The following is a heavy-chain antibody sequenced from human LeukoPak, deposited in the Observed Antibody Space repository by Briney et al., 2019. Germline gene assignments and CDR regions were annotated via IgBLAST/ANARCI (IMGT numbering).Heavy chain of an antibody. Sequence: GGSLRLSCAASGFIFTNYFMSWVRQAPGEGLEWVASIKHDGSEKYYVDSVRGRFTISRDNTMNSLYLQMSSLRAEDTAVYYCATDRGWRTSGYYLYYFEYWGQGTLVTYSS. J-gene: IGHJ4*02. CDR3: ATDRGWRTSGYYLYYFEY. V-gene: IGHV3-7*01. CDR1: GFIFTNYF. CDR2: IKHDGSEK. D-gene: IGHD3-3*01.